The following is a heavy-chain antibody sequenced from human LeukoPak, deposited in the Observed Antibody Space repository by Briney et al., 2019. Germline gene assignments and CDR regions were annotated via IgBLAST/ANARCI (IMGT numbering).Heavy chain of an antibody. V-gene: IGHV4-59*12. D-gene: IGHD1-14*01. Sequence: SETLSLTCTVSGGSINSYYWSWIRQPPGKGLEWIGYIYYSGSTYYNPSLKSRVTISVDTSKNQFSLKLSSVTAADTAVYYCASGAGMSNWFDPWGQGTLVTVSS. CDR2: IYYSGST. CDR3: ASGAGMSNWFDP. CDR1: GGSINSYY. J-gene: IGHJ5*02.